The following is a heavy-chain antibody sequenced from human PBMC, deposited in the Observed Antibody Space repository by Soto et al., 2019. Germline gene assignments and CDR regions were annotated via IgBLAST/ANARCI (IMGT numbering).Heavy chain of an antibody. D-gene: IGHD1-7*01. V-gene: IGHV1-69*06. CDR2: IIPIFGTA. CDR3: ARGLELRLLSRFSAYYGMDV. J-gene: IGHJ6*02. CDR1: GGTFSSYA. Sequence: GASVKVSCKASGGTFSSYAISWVRQAPGQGLEWMGGIIPIFGTANYAQKFQGRVTITADKSTSTAYMELSSLRSEDTAVYYCARGLELRLLSRFSAYYGMDVWGQGTTVTVSS.